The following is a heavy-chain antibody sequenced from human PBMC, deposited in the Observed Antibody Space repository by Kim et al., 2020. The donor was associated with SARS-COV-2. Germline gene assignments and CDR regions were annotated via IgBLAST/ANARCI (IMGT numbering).Heavy chain of an antibody. CDR1: GFTFDDYA. J-gene: IGHJ4*02. D-gene: IGHD6-13*01. V-gene: IGHV3-9*01. CDR2: ISWNSGSI. CDR3: AKDKLDVGSSSWYYFDY. Sequence: GGSLRLSCAASGFTFDDYAMHWVRQAPGKGLEWVSGISWNSGSIGYADSVKGRFTISRDNAKNSLYLQMNSLRAEDTALYYCAKDKLDVGSSSWYYFDYWGQGTLVTVSS.